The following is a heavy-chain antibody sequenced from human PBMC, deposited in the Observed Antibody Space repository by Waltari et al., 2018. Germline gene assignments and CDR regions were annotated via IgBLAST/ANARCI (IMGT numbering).Heavy chain of an antibody. Sequence: QVQLVQSGAEVKKPGSSVKVSCKASGGTFSSYAISWVRQAPGQGLEWMGRIIPILGIANYAQKFQGRVTITADKSTSTAYMELSSLRSEDTAVYYCARFSQWPTRGDYWGQGTLVTVSS. CDR1: GGTFSSYA. CDR2: IIPILGIA. CDR3: ARFSQWPTRGDY. D-gene: IGHD6-19*01. J-gene: IGHJ4*02. V-gene: IGHV1-69*09.